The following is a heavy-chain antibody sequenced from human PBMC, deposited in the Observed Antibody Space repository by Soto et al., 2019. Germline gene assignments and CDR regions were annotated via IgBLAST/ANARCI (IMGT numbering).Heavy chain of an antibody. CDR3: AREFDRYCSSTDRYSDYFYYYGLDV. CDR2: IYSGGTT. CDR1: GFTVSTNY. V-gene: IGHV3-53*01. D-gene: IGHD2-2*01. Sequence: PGGSLRLSCAASGFTVSTNYMNWVRQAPGKGLEWVSVIYSGGTTYYADSVKGRFTVSRDKSKNTLYLQMHNLRAEDTAVYYCAREFDRYCSSTDRYSDYFYYYGLDVWGQGTTVTVSS. J-gene: IGHJ6*02.